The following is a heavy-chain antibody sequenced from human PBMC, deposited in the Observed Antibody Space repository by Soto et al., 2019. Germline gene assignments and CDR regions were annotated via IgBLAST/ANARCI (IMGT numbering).Heavy chain of an antibody. J-gene: IGHJ3*02. CDR2: ISGSGTTT. CDR1: GFTSTNYF. V-gene: IGHV3-23*01. Sequence: PGESLKISCAASGFTSTNYFMNWVRQAPGKGLEWVSSISGSGTTTFYADSVKGRFIISRDNSKNTLYLQMNSLRAEDTALYYCAKDRVAGVPDAFDIWGQGTMVT. CDR3: AKDRVAGVPDAFDI. D-gene: IGHD2-8*01.